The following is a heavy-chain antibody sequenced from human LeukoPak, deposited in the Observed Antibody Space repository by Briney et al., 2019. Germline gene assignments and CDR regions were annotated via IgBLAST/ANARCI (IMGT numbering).Heavy chain of an antibody. CDR2: IWYDGSNK. CDR1: GFTFSSYG. CDR3: ARVRLNAVGDY. V-gene: IGHV3-33*01. Sequence: GRSLRLSCAASGFTFSSYGMHWVRQAPGKGLEWVAVIWYDGSNKYYADSVKGRFTISRDNSKNTLYLQMNSLRAEDTAVYYCARVRLNAVGDYWGQGTLVTVSS. D-gene: IGHD6-19*01. J-gene: IGHJ4*02.